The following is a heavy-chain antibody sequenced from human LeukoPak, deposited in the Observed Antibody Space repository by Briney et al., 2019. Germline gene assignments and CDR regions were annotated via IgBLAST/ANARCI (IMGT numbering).Heavy chain of an antibody. CDR3: AKGLPYSGYDYWFDP. CDR2: IKRITEGGTI. Sequence: GGSLRLSCAASGFTFSDAWMSWVRQAPGKGLEWVGRIKRITEGGTIDYAAPVKGRFTISRDNSKNTLYVQMNSLRAADTAVYYCAKGLPYSGYDYWFDPWGQGTLVTVSS. V-gene: IGHV3-15*01. CDR1: GFTFSDAW. J-gene: IGHJ5*02. D-gene: IGHD5-12*01.